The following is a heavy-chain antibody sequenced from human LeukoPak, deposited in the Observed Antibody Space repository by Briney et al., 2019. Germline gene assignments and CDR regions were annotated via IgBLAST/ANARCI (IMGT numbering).Heavy chain of an antibody. D-gene: IGHD2-2*01. Sequence: SVKVSCKASGGTFSSYTISWVRRAPGQGLEWMGRIIPILGIANYAQKFQGRVTITADKSTSTAYMELSSLRSEDTAVYYCARAYCSSTSCYYWFDPWGQGTLVTVSS. CDR1: GGTFSSYT. CDR2: IIPILGIA. V-gene: IGHV1-69*02. CDR3: ARAYCSSTSCYYWFDP. J-gene: IGHJ5*02.